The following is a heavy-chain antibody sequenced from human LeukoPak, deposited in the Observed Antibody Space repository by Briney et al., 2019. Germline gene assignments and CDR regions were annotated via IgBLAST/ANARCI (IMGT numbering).Heavy chain of an antibody. Sequence: GGSLRLSCAGSGFTFSSYSMKWVRQAPGKGLEWVSFISSSSSYIYYADSVKGRFTISRDNAKNSLYLQMNSLRAEDTAVYHCARGPTRYYFDYWGQGTLVTVSS. J-gene: IGHJ4*02. CDR3: ARGPTRYYFDY. CDR1: GFTFSSYS. V-gene: IGHV3-21*04. CDR2: ISSSSSYI.